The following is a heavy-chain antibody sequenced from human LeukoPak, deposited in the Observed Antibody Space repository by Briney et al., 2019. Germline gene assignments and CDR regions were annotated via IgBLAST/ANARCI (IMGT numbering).Heavy chain of an antibody. J-gene: IGHJ5*02. Sequence: SVKVSCKASGCTFSSYGISWVSQAPGQGLEWMGRIIPILGIANYAQKFQGRVTITADKSTSTAYMELSSLRSEDTAVYYCARSHRGVPASDDPHHWFDPWGQGTLVTVSS. V-gene: IGHV1-69*04. CDR1: GCTFSSYG. CDR3: ARSHRGVPASDDPHHWFDP. D-gene: IGHD2-2*01. CDR2: IIPILGIA.